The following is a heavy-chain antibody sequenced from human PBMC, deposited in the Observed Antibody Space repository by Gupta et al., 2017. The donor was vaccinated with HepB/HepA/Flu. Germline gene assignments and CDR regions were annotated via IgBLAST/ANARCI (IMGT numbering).Heavy chain of an antibody. Sequence: QVQLQQWGAGLLKPSETLSLTCAVYGGSFSGYYWSWIRQPPGKGLEWIGEINHSGSTNYNPSLKSRVTISVDTSKNQFSLKLSSVTAADTAVYYCARGRQVIVVVPAAPPESYYFDYWGQGTLVTVSS. D-gene: IGHD2-2*01. J-gene: IGHJ4*02. CDR2: INHSGST. CDR3: ARGRQVIVVVPAAPPESYYFDY. CDR1: GGSFSGYY. V-gene: IGHV4-34*01.